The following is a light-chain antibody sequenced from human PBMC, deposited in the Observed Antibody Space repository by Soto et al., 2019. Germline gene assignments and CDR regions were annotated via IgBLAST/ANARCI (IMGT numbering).Light chain of an antibody. CDR3: CSYAGRYWV. J-gene: IGLJ3*02. CDR2: DVN. Sequence: QSALTQPRSVSGSPGQSVTISCTGTSSDVGGYNYVSWYQQYPGKAPKLIIHDVNKRPSGVPDRFSGAKSGNAASLTISGLQAWDEADYYCCSYAGRYWVFGGGTKLTVL. V-gene: IGLV2-11*01. CDR1: SSDVGGYNY.